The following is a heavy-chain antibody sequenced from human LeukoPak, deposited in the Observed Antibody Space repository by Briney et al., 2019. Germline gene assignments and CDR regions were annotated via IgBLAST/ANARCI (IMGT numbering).Heavy chain of an antibody. V-gene: IGHV4-38-2*02. CDR1: GYSISSGYY. Sequence: PSETLSLTCTVSGYSISSGYYWGWIRQPPGKGLEWIGSIYHSGSTYYNPSLKSRVTISVDTSKNQFSLKLNSATAADTAVYYCARARQWLPIDYWGQGTLVTVSA. CDR2: IYHSGST. J-gene: IGHJ4*02. CDR3: ARARQWLPIDY. D-gene: IGHD3-22*01.